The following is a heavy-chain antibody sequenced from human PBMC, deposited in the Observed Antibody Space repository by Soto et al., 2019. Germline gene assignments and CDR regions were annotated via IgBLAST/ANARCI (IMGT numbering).Heavy chain of an antibody. V-gene: IGHV1-46*03. CDR1: GYTFTSYY. Sequence: ASVKGSCKASGYTFTSYYMHWVRKATGQGLEWMGIINPSGGSTSYAQKFQGRVTMTRDTSTSTVYMELSSLRSEDTAVYYCARDGDIVVVPAASYYYYYMDVWGKGTTVTVSS. J-gene: IGHJ6*03. CDR3: ARDGDIVVVPAASYYYYYMDV. CDR2: INPSGGST. D-gene: IGHD2-2*01.